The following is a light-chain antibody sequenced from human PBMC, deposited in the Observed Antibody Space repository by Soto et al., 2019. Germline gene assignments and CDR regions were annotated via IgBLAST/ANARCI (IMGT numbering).Light chain of an antibody. Sequence: EVVLTQSPGTLSLSPGDRAALSCRASQSLADNYLAWYQQKPGQAPRLLMYGASTRLTGIPDRFSGSGSGTHFTLIISRLEPEDFAVYYCQQYGSSPRTFGQGTKVEIK. CDR2: GAS. CDR1: QSLADNY. J-gene: IGKJ1*01. CDR3: QQYGSSPRT. V-gene: IGKV3-20*01.